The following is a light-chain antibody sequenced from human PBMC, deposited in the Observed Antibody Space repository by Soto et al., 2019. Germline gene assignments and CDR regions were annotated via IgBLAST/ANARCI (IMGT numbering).Light chain of an antibody. CDR2: GDT. Sequence: QSVLTQPPSVSGAPGQRISISCTGSRSNIGSGYDVYWYQHFPGTSPKLLIHGDTTRPSGVPDRFSGSKSGTSASLAITGLQSEDEADYYCLSYDSRLSGSVFGGGTKLNVL. CDR1: RSNIGSGYD. J-gene: IGLJ2*01. V-gene: IGLV1-40*01. CDR3: LSYDSRLSGSV.